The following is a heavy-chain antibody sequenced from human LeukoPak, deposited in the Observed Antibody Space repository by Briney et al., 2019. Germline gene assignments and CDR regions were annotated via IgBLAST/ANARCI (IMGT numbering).Heavy chain of an antibody. CDR3: ARGGGFGELSHYDY. CDR1: RFTFSNYG. V-gene: IGHV3-30*02. J-gene: IGHJ4*02. D-gene: IGHD3-10*01. Sequence: PGGSLRLSCAASRFTFSNYGMHWVRQAPGKGLEWVAFIRYDGSNKYYADSVKGRFTISRDNAKNSLYLQMNSLRAEDTAVYYCARGGGFGELSHYDYWGQGTLVTVSS. CDR2: IRYDGSNK.